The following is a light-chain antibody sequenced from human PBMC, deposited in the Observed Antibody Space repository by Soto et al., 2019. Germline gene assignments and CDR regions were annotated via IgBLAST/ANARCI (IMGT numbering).Light chain of an antibody. J-gene: IGKJ1*01. CDR2: DAS. Sequence: EIVLTQSPATLSLSPGERATLSCGASQSVSSSYVAWYQQKPGLAPRLLIYDASSRATGIPDRFSGSGSGTDFTLPISRLAPEDCAVYYCHPYGSSPTWTFGQGTKGEIK. CDR1: QSVSSSY. CDR3: HPYGSSPTWT. V-gene: IGKV3D-20*01.